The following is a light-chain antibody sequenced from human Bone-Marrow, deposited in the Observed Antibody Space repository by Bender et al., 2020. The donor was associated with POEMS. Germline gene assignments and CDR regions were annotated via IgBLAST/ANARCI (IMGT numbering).Light chain of an antibody. Sequence: QSVLTQPPSASGTPGQSVTISCSGSNSNIGKNYLYWYQQLPGTAPRLLIYRNNQRPSGVPDRFSGSKSGTSIFLAISGLRSEDEADYYCAAWEDSLNGWVFGGGTKLTVL. J-gene: IGLJ3*02. CDR3: AAWEDSLNGWV. CDR2: RNN. V-gene: IGLV1-47*01. CDR1: NSNIGKNY.